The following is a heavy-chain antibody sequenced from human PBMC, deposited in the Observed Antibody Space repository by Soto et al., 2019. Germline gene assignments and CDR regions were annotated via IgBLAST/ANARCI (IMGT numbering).Heavy chain of an antibody. Sequence: QVQLVQSGAEVKKPGSSVKVSCKASGVTFSSYAISWVRQAPGQGLEWMGGSIPIFGTANYAQKFQGRVTITADESTSTAYMELRRLRSEDTAVYYCARTPPRGYCSGGSCYLNWFDPWGQGTLVTVSS. V-gene: IGHV1-69*01. D-gene: IGHD2-15*01. J-gene: IGHJ5*02. CDR3: ARTPPRGYCSGGSCYLNWFDP. CDR2: SIPIFGTA. CDR1: GVTFSSYA.